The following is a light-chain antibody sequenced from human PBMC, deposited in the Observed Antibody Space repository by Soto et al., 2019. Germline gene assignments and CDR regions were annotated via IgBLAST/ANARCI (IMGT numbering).Light chain of an antibody. CDR3: LQYGNSLWT. V-gene: IGKV3-20*01. CDR2: GAS. Sequence: ESVLTQAPGALSLSPGERATLSCRASQSVSSSYLAWYQQKPGQAPRLLIYGASSRATDIPDRFSGSGSGTDFTLTISRLEPEESAVYYCLQYGNSLWTFGQGTKVDIK. J-gene: IGKJ1*01. CDR1: QSVSSSY.